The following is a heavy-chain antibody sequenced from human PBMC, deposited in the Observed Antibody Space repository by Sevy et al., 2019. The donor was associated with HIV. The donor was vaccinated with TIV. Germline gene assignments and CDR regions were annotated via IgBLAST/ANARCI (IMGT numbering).Heavy chain of an antibody. V-gene: IGHV3-23*01. D-gene: IGHD6-6*01. CDR1: GFSLSNYA. CDR3: AKGRIPSIGTLGPFDS. Sequence: GGSLRLSCAASGFSLSNYAMSWVRQAPGKGLEWIPTKTGSAGVTYYADSVKGRFTISRDNSKNTLFLQMNNLRAEDTALYYCAKGRIPSIGTLGPFDSWGQGTLVTVSS. J-gene: IGHJ4*02. CDR2: KTGSAGVT.